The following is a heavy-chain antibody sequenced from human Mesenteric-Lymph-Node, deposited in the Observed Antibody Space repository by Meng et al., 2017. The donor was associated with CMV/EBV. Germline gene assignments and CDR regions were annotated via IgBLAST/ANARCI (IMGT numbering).Heavy chain of an antibody. CDR3: ARVQNDDTAMVGATRYDAFEI. Sequence: GGSLRLSCAASGFIFSTYSMHWVRQAPGKGLEWVAVISCDGDKNYYADNMKGRFTISRDNSKNTLYLQMNSLRAEDTAMYYCARVQNDDTAMVGATRYDAFEIWGQGTMVTVSS. CDR1: GFIFSTYS. J-gene: IGHJ3*02. D-gene: IGHD1-26*01. CDR2: ISCDGDKN. V-gene: IGHV3-30-3*01.